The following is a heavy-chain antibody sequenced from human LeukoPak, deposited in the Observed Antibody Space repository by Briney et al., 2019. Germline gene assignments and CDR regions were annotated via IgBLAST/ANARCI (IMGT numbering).Heavy chain of an antibody. J-gene: IGHJ4*02. CDR3: TSRRGSGRHIYDY. CDR2: IRSKANSYAT. CDR1: GFTFSGSA. Sequence: PGGSPKLSCAASGFTFSGSAMHWVRQASGKGLEWVGRIRSKANSYATAYAASVKGRFTISRDDSKNTAYLQMNSLKTEDTAVYYCTSRRGSGRHIYDYWGQGTLVTVSS. V-gene: IGHV3-73*01. D-gene: IGHD1-26*01.